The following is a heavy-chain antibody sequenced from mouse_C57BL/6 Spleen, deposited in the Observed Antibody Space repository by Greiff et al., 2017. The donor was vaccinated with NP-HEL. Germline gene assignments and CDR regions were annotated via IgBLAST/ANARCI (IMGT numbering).Heavy chain of an antibody. CDR1: GYSFTSYY. D-gene: IGHD2-3*01. CDR3: ARDGSPYYYAMDY. J-gene: IGHJ4*01. V-gene: IGHV1-66*01. Sequence: QVHVKQSGPELVKPGASVKISCKASGYSFTSYYIHWVKQRPGQGLEWIGWIYPGSGNTKYNEKFKGKATLTADTSSSTAYMQLSSLTSEDSAVYYCARDGSPYYYAMDYWGQGTSVTVSS. CDR2: IYPGSGNT.